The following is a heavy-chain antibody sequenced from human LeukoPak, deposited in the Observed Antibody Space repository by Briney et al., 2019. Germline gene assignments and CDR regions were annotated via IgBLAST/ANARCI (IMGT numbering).Heavy chain of an antibody. J-gene: IGHJ4*02. CDR3: ARDQTPYF. Sequence: AGGSLRLSCVASGFTFSNYWMTWVRQAPGNGLEWVATVKQDGSEKYYVDSVKGRFTISRDNAKNSLYLQMNSLRAEDTAVYHCARDQTPYFWGQGTLVTVSS. V-gene: IGHV3-7*01. CDR1: GFTFSNYW. CDR2: VKQDGSEK.